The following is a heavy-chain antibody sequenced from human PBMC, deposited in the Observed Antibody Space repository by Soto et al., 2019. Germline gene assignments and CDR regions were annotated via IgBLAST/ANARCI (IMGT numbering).Heavy chain of an antibody. CDR1: GFSFSNYA. CDR3: SFSIIVDGTSGKRED. CDR2: FSVGGSGT. J-gene: IGHJ1*01. D-gene: IGHD3-3*02. V-gene: IGHV3-23*01. Sequence: EVQLLESGGGLVQPGGSLRLSCTASGFSFSNYALNWVRQAPGKGLEWVSAFSVGGSGTYYADSVKGRFTISRDNSKNTLYLQMTSLRAEDSAVYFCSFSIIVDGTSGKREDWGLGTLVTVSS.